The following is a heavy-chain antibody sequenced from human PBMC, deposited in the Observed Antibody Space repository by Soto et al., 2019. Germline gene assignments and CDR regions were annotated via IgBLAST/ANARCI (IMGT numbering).Heavy chain of an antibody. D-gene: IGHD3-22*01. J-gene: IGHJ6*02. CDR2: IVVGSGNT. Sequence: SVKVSCKASGFTFTSSAVQWVRQARGQRLEWIGWIVVGSGNTNYAQKFQERVTITRDMSTSTAYMELSSLRSEDTAVYYCAAGMDSSGSDVPYYYYYGMDVWGQGTTVTVS. CDR3: AAGMDSSGSDVPYYYYYGMDV. V-gene: IGHV1-58*01. CDR1: GFTFTSSA.